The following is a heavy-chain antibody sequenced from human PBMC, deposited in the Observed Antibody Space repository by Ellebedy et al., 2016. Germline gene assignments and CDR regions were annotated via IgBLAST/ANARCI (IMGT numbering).Heavy chain of an antibody. J-gene: IGHJ4*02. CDR1: GFTFDDYA. V-gene: IGHV3-43D*03. D-gene: IGHD3-10*01. Sequence: GGSLRLSXAASGFTFDDYAMHWVRQAPGKGLEWVSLISWDGGSTYYADSVKGRFTISRDNSMNSLYLQMNSLRAEDTALYYCAKDMVRGLIEYYFDYWGQGTLVTVSS. CDR3: AKDMVRGLIEYYFDY. CDR2: ISWDGGST.